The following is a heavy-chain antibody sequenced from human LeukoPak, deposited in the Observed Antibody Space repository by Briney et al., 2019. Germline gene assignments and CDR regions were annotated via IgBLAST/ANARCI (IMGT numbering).Heavy chain of an antibody. CDR2: IYPEDSDT. J-gene: IGHJ4*02. CDR1: GYAFTNYR. CDR3: ARIAEGGYDFDY. Sequence: GESLKISCKASGYAFTNYRIGWVRQMPGKGLEWMAIIYPEDSDTKYSPSFQGQVTISADKSISTAYLQWSSLKASDTAMYYCARIAEGGYDFDYWGQGTLVTVSS. V-gene: IGHV5-51*01. D-gene: IGHD5-12*01.